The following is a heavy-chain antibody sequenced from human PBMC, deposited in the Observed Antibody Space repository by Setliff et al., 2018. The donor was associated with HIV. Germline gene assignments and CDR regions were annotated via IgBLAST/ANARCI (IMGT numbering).Heavy chain of an antibody. CDR1: GFTFSIFT. J-gene: IGHJ4*02. D-gene: IGHD4-17*01. V-gene: IGHV3-21*01. Sequence: LRLSCAASGFTFSIFTMSWVRQTPGKGLEWVSSVSSTSRYIDYADSLRGRFTISRDNARNSLYLHLIDLGAEDTAIYYCARDAYGDSYFDYWGQGTLVTVSS. CDR3: ARDAYGDSYFDY. CDR2: VSSTSRYI.